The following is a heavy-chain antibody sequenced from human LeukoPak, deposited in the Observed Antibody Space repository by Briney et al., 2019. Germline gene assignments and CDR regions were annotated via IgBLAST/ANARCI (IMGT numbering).Heavy chain of an antibody. J-gene: IGHJ5*02. Sequence: SETLSLTCTGSGVSISSDYWGWLGQPAGKGLEGIGRPNSKGGANYKPSLKGRVTMAVDTSKNQFSLKLTSVTAADTAVYYCAEDWHDGRGNSYVRWFDPWGQGTLVTVSS. CDR2: PNSKGGA. V-gene: IGHV4-4*07. CDR3: AEDWHDGRGNSYVRWFDP. CDR1: GVSISSDY. D-gene: IGHD3-22*01.